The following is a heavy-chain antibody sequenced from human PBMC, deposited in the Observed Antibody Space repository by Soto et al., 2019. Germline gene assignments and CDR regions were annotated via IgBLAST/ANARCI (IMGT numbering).Heavy chain of an antibody. Sequence: EVQLLESGGGLVQPGGSLRLSCAASGFTFSSYAMNWVRQAPGKGLEWVSAISGSGGSTYYADSVKGRFTISRDNSKNTLYRQMNSLRAEDTAVYYCAKVGFGELFTYYFDSWGQGTRVTVSS. CDR1: GFTFSSYA. D-gene: IGHD3-10*01. CDR2: ISGSGGST. V-gene: IGHV3-23*01. CDR3: AKVGFGELFTYYFDS. J-gene: IGHJ4*02.